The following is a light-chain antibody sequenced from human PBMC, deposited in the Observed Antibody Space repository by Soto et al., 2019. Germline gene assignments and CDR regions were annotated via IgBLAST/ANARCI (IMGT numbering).Light chain of an antibody. V-gene: IGLV2-14*01. CDR1: SSDVGRYNF. CDR2: EVS. Sequence: QSALTQPASVSGSPGQSITISCAGTSSDVGRYNFVSWYQQHPDTAPKLIVYEVSNRPSGASNRFSGSKSGNTASLTVSGLQAEDEADYYCSSYTTSGTYVVGPGTKVTVL. CDR3: SSYTTSGTYV. J-gene: IGLJ1*01.